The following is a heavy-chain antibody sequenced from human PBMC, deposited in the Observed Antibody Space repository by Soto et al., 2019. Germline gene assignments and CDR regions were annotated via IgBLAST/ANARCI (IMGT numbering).Heavy chain of an antibody. V-gene: IGHV1-58*02. D-gene: IGHD4-17*01. CDR3: AADYGGATVPPHYYYYMDV. J-gene: IGHJ6*03. CDR1: GFTFTSSA. CDR2: IVVGSGNT. Sequence: AASVKVSCKASGFTFTSSAMQWVRQARGQRLEWIGWIVVGSGNTNYAQKFQERVTITRDMSTSTAYMELSSLRSEDTAVYYCAADYGGATVPPHYYYYMDVWGKGTTVTVSS.